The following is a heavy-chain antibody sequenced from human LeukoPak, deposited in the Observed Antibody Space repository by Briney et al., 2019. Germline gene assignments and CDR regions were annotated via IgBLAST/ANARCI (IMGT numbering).Heavy chain of an antibody. CDR3: ASSGSSGRIYY. CDR1: GGSFSGYY. J-gene: IGHJ4*02. Sequence: PSETLSLTCAVYGGSFSGYYWSWIRQPPGKGLEWIGYIYCSGSTNYNPSLKSRVTISVDTSKKQFSLKLSSVTAADTAVYYCASSGSSGRIYYWGQGTLVTVSS. V-gene: IGHV4-59*12. D-gene: IGHD3-10*01. CDR2: IYCSGST.